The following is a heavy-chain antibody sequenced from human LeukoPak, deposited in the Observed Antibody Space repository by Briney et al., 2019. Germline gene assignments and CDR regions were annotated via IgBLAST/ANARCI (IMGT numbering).Heavy chain of an antibody. CDR3: ARGMVGDFWSGYYAYYYYGMDV. Sequence: SETLSLTCTVSGGSISSYYWSWIRQPPGKGLEWIGYIYYSGSTNYNPSLKSRVTISADTSKNQFSLKLSSVTAADTAVYYCARGMVGDFWSGYYAYYYYGMDVWGQGTTVTVSS. CDR1: GGSISSYY. D-gene: IGHD3-3*01. J-gene: IGHJ6*02. V-gene: IGHV4-59*01. CDR2: IYYSGST.